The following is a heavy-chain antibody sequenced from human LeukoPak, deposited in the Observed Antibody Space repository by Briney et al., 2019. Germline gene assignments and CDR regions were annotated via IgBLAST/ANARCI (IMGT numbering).Heavy chain of an antibody. Sequence: GRSLRLSCAASRFTFSSYAMHWVRQAPGKGLEWVAVISYDGSNKYYADSVKGRFTISRDNSKNTLYLQKNSLRAEDTAVYYCASCPRKYQLLYWFDPWGQGTLVTVSS. J-gene: IGHJ5*02. CDR2: ISYDGSNK. CDR1: RFTFSSYA. V-gene: IGHV3-30-3*01. CDR3: ASCPRKYQLLYWFDP. D-gene: IGHD2-2*02.